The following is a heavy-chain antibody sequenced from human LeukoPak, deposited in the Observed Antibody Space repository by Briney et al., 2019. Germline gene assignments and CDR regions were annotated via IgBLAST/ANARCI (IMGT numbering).Heavy chain of an antibody. Sequence: GGSLRLSCAASGFTFSSYAMSWVRQAPGKGLEWVSAISGSGGSTYYADSVKGRFTISRDNSKNTLYLQMNSLRAEDTAVYYCAKRRPTGTTGEYYFDYWGQGTLVTVSS. CDR1: GFTFSSYA. D-gene: IGHD1-7*01. CDR3: AKRRPTGTTGEYYFDY. CDR2: ISGSGGST. J-gene: IGHJ4*02. V-gene: IGHV3-23*01.